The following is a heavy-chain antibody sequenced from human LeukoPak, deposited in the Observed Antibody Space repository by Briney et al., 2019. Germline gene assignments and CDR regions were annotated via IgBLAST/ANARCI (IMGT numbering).Heavy chain of an antibody. CDR2: VYYTGNI. CDR3: ARQTLDYNSLTSQYTRGLDI. V-gene: IGHV4-59*02. Sequence: PSETLSLTCNVSGGPVISYDWNWIRQSPGKGLEWIGSVYYTGNINYNPSFKSRVTMSVDMSKNQISLKLSSVTAADTAVFYCARQTLDYNSLTSQYTRGLDIWGPGIMVTVSS. J-gene: IGHJ3*02. D-gene: IGHD3-9*01. CDR1: GGPVISYD.